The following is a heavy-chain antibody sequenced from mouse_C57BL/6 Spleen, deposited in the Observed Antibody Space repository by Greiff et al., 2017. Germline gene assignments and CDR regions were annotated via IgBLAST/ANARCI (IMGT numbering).Heavy chain of an antibody. J-gene: IGHJ3*01. Sequence: EVKLMESGGGLVQPGGSLSLSCAASGFTFTDYYMSWVRQPPGKALEWLGFIRNKANGYTTEYSASVKGRFTISRDNSQSILYLRMNALRDEDSATYYCARYAPFAYWGQGTLVTVSA. CDR1: GFTFTDYY. CDR2: IRNKANGYTT. CDR3: ARYAPFAY. V-gene: IGHV7-3*01.